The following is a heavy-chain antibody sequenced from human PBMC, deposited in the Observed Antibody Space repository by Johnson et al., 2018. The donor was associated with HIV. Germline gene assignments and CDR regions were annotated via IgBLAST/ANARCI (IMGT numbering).Heavy chain of an antibody. J-gene: IGHJ3*01. V-gene: IGHV3-13*01. D-gene: IGHD6-6*01. CDR2: IDTTGDT. CDR1: GFTFSSYD. Sequence: VPLVESGGGVVQPGRSLRLSCAASGFTFSSYDMHWVRQPTGKGLEWVSSIDTTGDTYYPGSVRGRFTISRENAKNSLYLQMNSLRAEDTALYYCARLEYSSVSPLLGAFDVWGQGTMVTVSS. CDR3: ARLEYSSVSPLLGAFDV.